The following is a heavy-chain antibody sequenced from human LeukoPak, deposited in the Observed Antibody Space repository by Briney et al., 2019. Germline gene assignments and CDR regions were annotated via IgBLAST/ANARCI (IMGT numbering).Heavy chain of an antibody. V-gene: IGHV1-69*05. D-gene: IGHD3-16*02. Sequence: ASVKVSCKASGGTFSSYAISWVRQAPGQGLEWMGGIIPIFGTANYAQKFQGRVTITTDESTSTAYMELSSLRSEDTAVYYCASVTDEGLDPWGQGTLVTVSS. J-gene: IGHJ5*02. CDR3: ASVTDEGLDP. CDR1: GGTFSSYA. CDR2: IIPIFGTA.